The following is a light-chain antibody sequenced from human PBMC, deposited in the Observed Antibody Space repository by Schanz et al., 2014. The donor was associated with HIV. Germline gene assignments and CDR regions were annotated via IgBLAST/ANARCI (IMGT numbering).Light chain of an antibody. V-gene: IGKV1-5*03. J-gene: IGKJ2*01. CDR2: QAS. Sequence: DIPMTQSPSTLSASVGDRVTITCRASQSIRSWLAWYQQKPGRAPNLLIYQASTLETGVPSRFSASGSGTEFTLTISNLQPDDFATYYCQQSDTFPYTFGQGTKLEIK. CDR1: QSIRSW. CDR3: QQSDTFPYT.